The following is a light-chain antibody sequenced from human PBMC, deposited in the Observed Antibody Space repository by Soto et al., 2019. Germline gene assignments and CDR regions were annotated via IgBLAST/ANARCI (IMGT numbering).Light chain of an antibody. J-gene: IGKJ4*01. Sequence: EIVMTQSPATLSVSPGDRATPSCRASQGIGSTLAWYQQKPGQTPKLLIYDASTRATGVPARFSGGGSGTEFTLTINSLQSEDFAVYYCQRYNRWPLSFGGGTKV. CDR3: QRYNRWPLS. V-gene: IGKV3-15*01. CDR2: DAS. CDR1: QGIGST.